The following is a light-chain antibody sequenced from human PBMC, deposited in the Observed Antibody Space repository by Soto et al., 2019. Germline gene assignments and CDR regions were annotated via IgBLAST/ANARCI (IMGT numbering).Light chain of an antibody. V-gene: IGKV3-20*01. J-gene: IGKJ1*01. CDR3: HLYGSSPQT. CDR1: QTIGSTY. Sequence: ETVSTQSPGTLSLSPGERATLSCRASQTIGSTYLAWYQPNPGQAPRLLIYGASSRATGIPDRFSGSGSGTNFTLTISRLEPEDFAVYYCHLYGSSPQTFGQGTKVDIK. CDR2: GAS.